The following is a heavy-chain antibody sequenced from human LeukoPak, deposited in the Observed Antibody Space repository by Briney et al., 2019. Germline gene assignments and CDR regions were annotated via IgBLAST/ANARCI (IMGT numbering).Heavy chain of an antibody. CDR1: GGTFSTYA. Sequence: EASVKVSFKASGGTFSTYAISWVRQAPGQGLEWMGGIIPIFGTANYAQKFQGRVTITADKSTSTTYMELSSLRSEDTAVYYCARAYDSSGYYDAFDIWGQGTMVTVSS. D-gene: IGHD3-22*01. V-gene: IGHV1-69*06. CDR3: ARAYDSSGYYDAFDI. J-gene: IGHJ3*02. CDR2: IIPIFGTA.